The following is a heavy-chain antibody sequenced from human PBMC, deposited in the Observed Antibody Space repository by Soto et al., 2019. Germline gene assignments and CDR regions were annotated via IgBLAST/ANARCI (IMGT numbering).Heavy chain of an antibody. CDR3: ARDPVFYGSSPAGLSGVGPSQLAAAFEAFDP. Sequence: QVQLVQSGAEVKKPGASVKVSCKASGYTFTSYAMHWVRQAPGQRLEWMGWINAGNGNTKYSQKFQGRVTITRDTSASTAYMELSSLRSEDTAVYYCARDPVFYGSSPAGLSGVGPSQLAAAFEAFDPWGQGTLVTVSS. CDR1: GYTFTSYA. V-gene: IGHV1-3*01. J-gene: IGHJ5*02. D-gene: IGHD6-13*01. CDR2: INAGNGNT.